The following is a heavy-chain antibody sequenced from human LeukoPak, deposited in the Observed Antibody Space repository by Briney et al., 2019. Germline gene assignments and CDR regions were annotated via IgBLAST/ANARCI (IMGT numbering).Heavy chain of an antibody. CDR2: INPYSGDT. D-gene: IGHD6-13*01. CDR3: VRSGGAAAGMNWFDP. J-gene: IGHJ5*02. V-gene: IGHV1-2*02. Sequence: VASVKVSCKVSGYTFTGYYIHWVRQAPGQGLEWMVWINPYSGDTNYAPKSQGRVTMTRDTAISTTYMELSRLTSDDTAVYFCVRSGGAAAGMNWFDPWGQGTLVTVSS. CDR1: GYTFTGYY.